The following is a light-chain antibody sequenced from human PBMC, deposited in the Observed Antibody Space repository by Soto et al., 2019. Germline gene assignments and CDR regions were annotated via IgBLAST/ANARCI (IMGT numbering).Light chain of an antibody. J-gene: IGLJ3*02. CDR2: DVS. Sequence: QSALTQPRSVSGSPGQSVTISCTGTSSDVGGYNYVSWYQQHPGKAPKLMIYDVSKRPSGVPDRFSGSKSGSTASLTISGLQAEDEADYYCCSYAGSYTPNWVFGGGTKVTVL. V-gene: IGLV2-11*01. CDR3: CSYAGSYTPNWV. CDR1: SSDVGGYNY.